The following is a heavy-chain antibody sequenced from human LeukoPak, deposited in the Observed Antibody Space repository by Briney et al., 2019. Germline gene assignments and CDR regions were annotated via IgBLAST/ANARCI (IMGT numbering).Heavy chain of an antibody. Sequence: GSLRLSCAVSGFTFSSYAMRWIRQAPGKGLEWIGEITHSGTTNYNPSLKTRVTISVDMSNKRFSLQVTSVTAAETGIYYCARRPAIVSFRFDPWGQGTLVTVSS. CDR1: GFTFSSYA. CDR3: ARRPAIVSFRFDP. D-gene: IGHD2/OR15-2a*01. V-gene: IGHV4-34*01. J-gene: IGHJ5*02. CDR2: ITHSGTT.